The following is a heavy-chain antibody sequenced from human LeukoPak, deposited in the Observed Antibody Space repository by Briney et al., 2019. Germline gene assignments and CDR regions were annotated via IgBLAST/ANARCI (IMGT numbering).Heavy chain of an antibody. V-gene: IGHV3-30*18. J-gene: IGHJ5*02. CDR1: GLTFSSYG. CDR2: ISYDGSNK. D-gene: IGHD6-13*01. CDR3: AKTFSSSWWNWFDP. Sequence: PGGSQRLSCAASGLTFSSYGMHWVRQAPGKGLEGVAVISYDGSNKYYADSVKGRFTISRDNSKNTLYLQMNSLRAEDTAVYYCAKTFSSSWWNWFDPWGQGTLVTVSS.